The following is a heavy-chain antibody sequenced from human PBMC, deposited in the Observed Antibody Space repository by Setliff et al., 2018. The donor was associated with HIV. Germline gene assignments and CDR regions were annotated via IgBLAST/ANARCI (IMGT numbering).Heavy chain of an antibody. J-gene: IGHJ6*02. CDR1: GGSISSSGNY. D-gene: IGHD3-10*01. CDR3: ARDLSPYGSGDPYYYYGMDV. CDR2: IYHTGTT. Sequence: SETLSLTCTVSGGSISSSGNYWTWIRQRPGKGLEWIGYIYHTGTTYYHPSLKSRVLISVDTSNNQFSLRLSSVTAADTDVYYCARDLSPYGSGDPYYYYGMDVWGQGTTVTVSS. V-gene: IGHV4-31*03.